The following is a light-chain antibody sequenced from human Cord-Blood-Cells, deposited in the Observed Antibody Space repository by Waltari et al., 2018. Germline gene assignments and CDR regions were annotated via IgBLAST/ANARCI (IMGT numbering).Light chain of an antibody. Sequence: EIVFTKSHATLSLSPGDRANLSCRASQSVSSYLAWYQQKPGQAPRLPIYDASNRATGIPARFSGSGSGTDFTLTISSLEPEDFAVYYCQQRSNWPLTFGGGTKVEIK. V-gene: IGKV3-11*01. CDR3: QQRSNWPLT. CDR1: QSVSSY. CDR2: DAS. J-gene: IGKJ4*01.